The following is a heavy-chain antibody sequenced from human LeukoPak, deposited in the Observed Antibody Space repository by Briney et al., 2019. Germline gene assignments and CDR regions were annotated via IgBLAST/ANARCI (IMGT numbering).Heavy chain of an antibody. J-gene: IGHJ4*02. CDR2: IRSKANCYAT. Sequence: GGSLKLSCAASGFTFSGSAMHWVRQASGKGPEWVGRIRSKANCYATAYAASVKGRFTISRDDSKNTAYLQMNSLKTEDTAVYYCTRHVYCSGGSCYFDYWGQGTLVTVSS. D-gene: IGHD2-15*01. V-gene: IGHV3-73*01. CDR3: TRHVYCSGGSCYFDY. CDR1: GFTFSGSA.